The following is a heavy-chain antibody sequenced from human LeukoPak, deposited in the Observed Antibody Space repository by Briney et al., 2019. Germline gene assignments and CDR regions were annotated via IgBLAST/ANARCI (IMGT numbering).Heavy chain of an antibody. J-gene: IGHJ4*02. CDR3: ARDPWTSDY. Sequence: GGSLRLSCAASGFTLSSYSMNWVRQAPGKGLEWVSSISSTSSYKYYADSVKGRLTISRDNAKNSLYLQMNSLRADDTAVYYCARDPWTSDYWGQGTLVTVSS. CDR2: ISSTSSYK. D-gene: IGHD3/OR15-3a*01. CDR1: GFTLSSYS. V-gene: IGHV3-21*01.